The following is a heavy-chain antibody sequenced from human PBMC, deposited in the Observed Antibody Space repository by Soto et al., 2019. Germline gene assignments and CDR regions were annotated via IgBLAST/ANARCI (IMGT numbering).Heavy chain of an antibody. CDR2: IYYSGST. D-gene: IGHD5-18*01. J-gene: IGHJ4*02. CDR3: ARARSYGTRFDY. V-gene: IGHV4-31*03. CDR1: GGSISSGGYY. Sequence: PSETLSLTCTVSGGSISSGGYYWSWIRQHPGKGLEWIGYIYYSGSTYYNPSLKSRVTISVDTSKNQFSLKLSSVTAADTAVYYCARARSYGTRFDYWGQGTLVTVSS.